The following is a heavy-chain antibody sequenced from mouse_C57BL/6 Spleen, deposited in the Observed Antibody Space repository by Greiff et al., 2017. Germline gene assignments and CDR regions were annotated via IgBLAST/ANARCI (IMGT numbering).Heavy chain of an antibody. J-gene: IGHJ2*01. CDR2: IDPSDSET. CDR3: ARYVYYGNPDY. CDR1: GYTFTSYW. Sequence: QVQLQQPGAELVRPGSSVKLSCKASGYTFTSYWMHWVKQRPIQGLEWIGNIDPSDSETHYNQKFKDKATLTVDKSSSTAYMQLSSLTSEDSAVYYCARYVYYGNPDYWGQGTTLTVSS. V-gene: IGHV1-52*01. D-gene: IGHD2-1*01.